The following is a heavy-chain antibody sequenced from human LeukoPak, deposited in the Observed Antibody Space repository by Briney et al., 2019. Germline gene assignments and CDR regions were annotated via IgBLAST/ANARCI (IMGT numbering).Heavy chain of an antibody. V-gene: IGHV4-59*01. CDR1: GGSISSYY. D-gene: IGHD6-19*01. CDR3: ARGGAGFRLAGWFDP. J-gene: IGHJ5*02. Sequence: SETLSLTCTVSGGSISSYYWSWIRQPPGKGLEWIGYIYYSGGTNYNPSLKSRVTISVDTSKNQFSLKLSSVTAADTAVYYCARGGAGFRLAGWFDPWGQGTLVTVSS. CDR2: IYYSGGT.